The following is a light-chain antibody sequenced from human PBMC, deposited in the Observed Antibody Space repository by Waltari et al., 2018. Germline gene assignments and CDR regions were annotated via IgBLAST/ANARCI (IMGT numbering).Light chain of an antibody. CDR3: QQTYSFTRT. Sequence: DIQITQSPSSLSASVGDRVPLTCQASQTISRYLKWYKQKPGKAPNLLIYAASSLQGGVPSRFSGSGSGRDFTLIITSLQPEDFATYYCQQTYSFTRTFGQGTKVEIK. J-gene: IGKJ1*01. V-gene: IGKV1-39*01. CDR2: AAS. CDR1: QTISRY.